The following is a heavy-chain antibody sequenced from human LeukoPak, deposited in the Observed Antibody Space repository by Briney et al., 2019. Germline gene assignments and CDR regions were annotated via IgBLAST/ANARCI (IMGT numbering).Heavy chain of an antibody. J-gene: IGHJ4*02. CDR2: MSSSGKSI. D-gene: IGHD3-10*01. V-gene: IGHV3-48*01. Sequence: GGSLRLSCAATGFTFSNYWMSWVRQAPGKGLEWVSYMSSSGKSIFYADSVKGRFTVSRDKAQNSLYLQMNSLRAEDTAVYFCARSGTGVFDYWGQGTLVTVSP. CDR1: GFTFSNYW. CDR3: ARSGTGVFDY.